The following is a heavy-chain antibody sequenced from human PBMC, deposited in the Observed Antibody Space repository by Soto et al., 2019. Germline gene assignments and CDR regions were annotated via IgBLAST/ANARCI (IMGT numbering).Heavy chain of an antibody. V-gene: IGHV3-33*01. D-gene: IGHD1-26*01. Sequence: QVQLVESGGGVVQPGRSLRLSCAASGFTFSSYGMHWVRQTPGKGLDWVAIIWYDGSNKYYADSVKGRFSISRDNSKNTLYRQMTSLRADDTAAYYCARVGSGSSYPDYWGQGALVTVSS. J-gene: IGHJ4*02. CDR1: GFTFSSYG. CDR3: ARVGSGSSYPDY. CDR2: IWYDGSNK.